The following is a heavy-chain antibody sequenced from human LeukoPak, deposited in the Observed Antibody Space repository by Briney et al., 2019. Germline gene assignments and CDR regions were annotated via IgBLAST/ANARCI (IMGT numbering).Heavy chain of an antibody. CDR3: TTRRTNYYDSRGIDY. CDR2: IKSKTDGGTT. CDR1: GFTFSNAW. V-gene: IGHV3-15*01. J-gene: IGHJ4*02. D-gene: IGHD3-22*01. Sequence: PGGSLRLSCAASGFTFSNAWMSWVRQAPGKGLEWVGRIKSKTDGGTTDYAAPVKGRFTIPRDDSKNTLYLQMNSLKTEDTAVYYCTTRRTNYYDSRGIDYWGQGTLVTVSS.